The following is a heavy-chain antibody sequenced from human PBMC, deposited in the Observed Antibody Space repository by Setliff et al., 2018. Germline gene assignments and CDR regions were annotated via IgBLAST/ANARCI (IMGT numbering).Heavy chain of an antibody. CDR3: AIAPGTVVVPASRSAFDI. CDR2: ISAYNGYI. J-gene: IGHJ3*02. Sequence: ASVKVSCKASGYTFSNYGISWVRQAPGQGLEWMGWISAYNGYIIYAQKLQGRVTMTTDTSTSTAYMEVRSLRSDDTAVYYCAIAPGTVVVPASRSAFDIWGQGTMVTVSS. D-gene: IGHD2-2*01. CDR1: GYTFSNYG. V-gene: IGHV1-18*01.